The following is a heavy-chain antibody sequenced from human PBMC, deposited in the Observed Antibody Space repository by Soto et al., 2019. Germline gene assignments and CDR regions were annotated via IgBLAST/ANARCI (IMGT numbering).Heavy chain of an antibody. CDR1: GGSISSYY. Sequence: QVQLQESGPGLVKPSKTLSLTCTVSGGSISSYYWSWIRQPPGKGLEWIGYIFYSGSTNYNPSLKSRVTISVDTSKNQFSLKLSSVTAADTAVYYCARRYGSAFDIWGHGTMVTVSS. CDR3: ARRYGSAFDI. J-gene: IGHJ3*02. CDR2: IFYSGST. V-gene: IGHV4-59*01. D-gene: IGHD4-17*01.